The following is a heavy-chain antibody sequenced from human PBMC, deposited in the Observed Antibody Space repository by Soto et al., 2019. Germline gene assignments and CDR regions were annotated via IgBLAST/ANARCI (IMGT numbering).Heavy chain of an antibody. J-gene: IGHJ3*02. D-gene: IGHD2-15*01. V-gene: IGHV3-33*01. CDR3: ARGQGDIVVVVAAPPDAFDI. CDR1: GFTFSSYG. CDR2: IWYDGSNK. Sequence: QVQLVESGGGVVQPGRSLRLSCAASGFTFSSYGMHWVRQAPGKGLEWVAVIWYDGSNKYYADSVKGRFTISRDNSKNTLYLQMNSLGAADTAVYYCARGQGDIVVVVAAPPDAFDIWGQGTMVTVSS.